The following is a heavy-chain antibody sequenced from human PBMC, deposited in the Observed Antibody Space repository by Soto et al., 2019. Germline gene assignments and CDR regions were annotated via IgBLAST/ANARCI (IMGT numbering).Heavy chain of an antibody. CDR1: GYTFTSYD. CDR2: MNPNSGNT. V-gene: IGHV1-8*01. Sequence: VASVKVSCKASGYTFTSYDINWGRQAPGQGLEWMGWMNPNSGNTGYAQKFQGRVTMTRNTSISTAYMELSSLRSEDTAVYYCARGGYSSSWYSLYYYGMDVWGQGTTVTVAS. CDR3: ARGGYSSSWYSLYYYGMDV. J-gene: IGHJ6*02. D-gene: IGHD6-13*01.